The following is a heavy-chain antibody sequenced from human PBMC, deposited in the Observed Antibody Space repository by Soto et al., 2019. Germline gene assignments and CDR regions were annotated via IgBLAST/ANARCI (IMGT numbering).Heavy chain of an antibody. CDR3: ATDTKFPVRGVIIHYFDY. D-gene: IGHD3-10*01. J-gene: IGHJ4*02. CDR1: GYTFTSYA. V-gene: IGHV1-3*01. CDR2: INAGNGNT. Sequence: ASVKVSCKASGYTFTSYAMHWVRQAPGQRLEWMGWINAGNGNTKYSQKFQGRVAITRDTSASTAYTELSSLRSEDTAVYYCATDTKFPVRGVIIHYFDYWGQGTLVTVSS.